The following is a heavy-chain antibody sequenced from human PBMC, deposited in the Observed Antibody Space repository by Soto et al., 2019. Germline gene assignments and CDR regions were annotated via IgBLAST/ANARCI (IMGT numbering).Heavy chain of an antibody. D-gene: IGHD2-2*01. Sequence: SETLSLTCAVYGGSFSGYYWTWIRQPPGTGLEWIGEINHSGSTNYNPSLKSRVTISVDTSKNQFSLKLTSVTAADTAVYYCARVESASWLDYWGQGTLVTVSS. CDR1: GGSFSGYY. CDR3: ARVESASWLDY. J-gene: IGHJ4*02. CDR2: INHSGST. V-gene: IGHV4-34*01.